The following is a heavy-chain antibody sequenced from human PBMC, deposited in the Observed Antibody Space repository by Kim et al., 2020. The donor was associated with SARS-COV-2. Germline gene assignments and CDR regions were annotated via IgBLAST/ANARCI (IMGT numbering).Heavy chain of an antibody. CDR2: INPSGGST. D-gene: IGHD2-2*01. V-gene: IGHV1-46*01. CDR1: GYTFTSYY. CDR3: ARDIVVVPAVYGMDV. J-gene: IGHJ6*02. Sequence: ASVKVSCNASGYTFTSYYMHWVRQAPGQGLEWMGIINPSGGSTSYAQKFQGRVTMTRDTSTSTVYMELSSLRSEDTAVYYCARDIVVVPAVYGMDVWGQGTTVTVSS.